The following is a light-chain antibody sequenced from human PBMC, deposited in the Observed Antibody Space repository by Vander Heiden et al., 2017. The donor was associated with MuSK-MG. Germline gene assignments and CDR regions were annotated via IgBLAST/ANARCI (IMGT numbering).Light chain of an antibody. CDR2: KDT. CDR1: ALTKQF. J-gene: IGLJ2*01. V-gene: IGLV3-25*03. Sequence: SFDLTQPPSVSVSPGQTARIACSGDALTKQFSYWYQQKPGQAPLLVIFKDTERASGIPERFSGSSSGTTVTLTISGVQAEDEADYYCQSADNIGTPAIFGGGTKLFVL. CDR3: QSADNIGTPAI.